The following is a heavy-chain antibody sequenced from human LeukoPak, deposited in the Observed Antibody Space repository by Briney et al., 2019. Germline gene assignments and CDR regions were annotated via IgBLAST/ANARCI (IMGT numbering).Heavy chain of an antibody. D-gene: IGHD5-18*01. Sequence: QSGGSLRLSCAASGFAFSGYWMSWVRQAPGKGLEWVANIKEDGSEKYYVDSVKGRFTISSDNAKNSLYLQMNSLRAEDTAVYYCARGGYTRFDFWGQGTLVTVSS. CDR1: GFAFSGYW. J-gene: IGHJ4*02. V-gene: IGHV3-7*01. CDR3: ARGGYTRFDF. CDR2: IKEDGSEK.